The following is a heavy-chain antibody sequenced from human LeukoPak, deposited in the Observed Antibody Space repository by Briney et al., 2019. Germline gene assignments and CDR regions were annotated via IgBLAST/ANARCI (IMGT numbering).Heavy chain of an antibody. Sequence: ASVKVSCKASGYTFTGYYMHWVRQAPGQGLEWMGIINPSGGSTSYAQKFQGRVTMTRDMSTSTVYMELSSLRSEDTAVYYCARDRKMIAAAGRSNWFDPWGQGTLVTVSS. CDR1: GYTFTGYY. D-gene: IGHD6-13*01. J-gene: IGHJ5*02. CDR2: INPSGGST. CDR3: ARDRKMIAAAGRSNWFDP. V-gene: IGHV1-46*01.